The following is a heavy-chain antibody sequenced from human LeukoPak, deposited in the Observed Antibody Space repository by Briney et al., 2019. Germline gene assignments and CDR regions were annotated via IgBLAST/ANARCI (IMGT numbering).Heavy chain of an antibody. V-gene: IGHV4-4*03. CDR1: GGSTSSSNS. Sequence: PGTLSLTCAVSGGSTSSSNSWGGVRQPPGRGLEGMGEIYHSGSPNYNPSLKSRVTISVDKSKNQFSLKLSSVTAADTAVYYCARGSRAGLDWYFDLWGRGTLVTVSS. J-gene: IGHJ2*01. D-gene: IGHD3-10*01. CDR2: IYHSGSP. CDR3: ARGSRAGLDWYFDL.